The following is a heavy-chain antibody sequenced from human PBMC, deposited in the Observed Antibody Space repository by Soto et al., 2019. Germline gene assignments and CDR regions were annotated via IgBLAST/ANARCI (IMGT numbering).Heavy chain of an antibody. Sequence: GGSLRLSCAASGFAFNNYAMNWVRQAPGKGPEWVSSISATGGSIWYADSVKGRFTISRDNSKTTLFLRMSSLRAEDTALYYCAVDMRNRGWYNAFDFWGQGTMVTVSS. D-gene: IGHD6-19*01. CDR2: ISATGGSI. CDR3: AVDMRNRGWYNAFDF. CDR1: GFAFNNYA. V-gene: IGHV3-23*01. J-gene: IGHJ3*01.